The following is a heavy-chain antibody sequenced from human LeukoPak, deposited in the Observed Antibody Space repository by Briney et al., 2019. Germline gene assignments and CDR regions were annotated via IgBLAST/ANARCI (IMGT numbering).Heavy chain of an antibody. J-gene: IGHJ4*02. D-gene: IGHD6-13*01. CDR3: ARDSGSSWFDY. CDR1: GYTFTSYY. CDR2: INPSGGST. Sequence: GASVKVSCKASGYTFTSYYMHWVRQAPGQGLEWMGIINPSGGSTSYAQKFQGRVTMTRDTSTSAVYMELSSLGSEDTAVYYRARDSGSSWFDYWGQGTLVTVSS. V-gene: IGHV1-46*01.